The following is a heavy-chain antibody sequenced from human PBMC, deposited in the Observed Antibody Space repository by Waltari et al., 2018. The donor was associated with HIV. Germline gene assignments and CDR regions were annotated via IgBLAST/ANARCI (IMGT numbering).Heavy chain of an antibody. J-gene: IGHJ3*02. D-gene: IGHD5-12*01. CDR3: ARYGPLGRWLQWVCAFDI. CDR1: GYTFTSYA. CDR2: INAGNGNT. V-gene: IGHV1-3*01. Sequence: QVQLVQSGAEVKKPGASVKVSCKASGYTFTSYAMHWVRQAPGQRLEWMGWINAGNGNTKYSQKFQGRVTITRDTSASTAYMELSSLRSEDTAVYYCARYGPLGRWLQWVCAFDIWGQGTMVTVSS.